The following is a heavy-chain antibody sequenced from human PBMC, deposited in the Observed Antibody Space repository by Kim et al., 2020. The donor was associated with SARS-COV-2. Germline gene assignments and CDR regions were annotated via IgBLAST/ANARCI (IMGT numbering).Heavy chain of an antibody. D-gene: IGHD3-10*01. CDR1: GGSFNGFY. CDR2: INHYGTT. V-gene: IGHV4-34*01. Sequence: SETLSLTCGVYGGSFNGFYWSWIRQPPGKGLEWIGEINHYGTTNHNPSLKSRVTISIDKSKKELSLNLTSVTAADTAHYYCARVAPFSARISKVRGRTGGKDVYFDHWGQGTLVAVSS. J-gene: IGHJ4*02. CDR3: ARVAPFSARISKVRGRTGGKDVYFDH.